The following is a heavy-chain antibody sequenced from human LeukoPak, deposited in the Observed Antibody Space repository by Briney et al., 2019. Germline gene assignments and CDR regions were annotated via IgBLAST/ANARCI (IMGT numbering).Heavy chain of an antibody. V-gene: IGHV3-20*04. CDR3: AREETPITMLRGVTYFEY. J-gene: IGHJ4*02. CDR2: ISWNGGST. CDR1: GFTFDDYG. D-gene: IGHD3-10*01. Sequence: GGSLRLSCAASGFTFDDYGMSWVRQAPGKGLEWVSFISWNGGSTDYADSVKGRFTISRDNAKNSPYLQMSSLRAEDTALYYCAREETPITMLRGVTYFEYWGQGTLVTASS.